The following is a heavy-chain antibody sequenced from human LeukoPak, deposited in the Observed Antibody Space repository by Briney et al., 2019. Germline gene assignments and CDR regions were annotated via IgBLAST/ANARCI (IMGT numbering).Heavy chain of an antibody. CDR3: AREYYYDSSGYDY. J-gene: IGHJ4*02. CDR2: IIPIFGTV. Sequence: ASVKVSCKASGGTFSSYAISWVRQAPGQGLEWMGRIIPIFGTVNYAQKFQGRVTITTDESTSTAYMELSSLRSEDTAVYYCAREYYYDSSGYDYWGQGTLVTVSS. V-gene: IGHV1-69*05. D-gene: IGHD3-22*01. CDR1: GGTFSSYA.